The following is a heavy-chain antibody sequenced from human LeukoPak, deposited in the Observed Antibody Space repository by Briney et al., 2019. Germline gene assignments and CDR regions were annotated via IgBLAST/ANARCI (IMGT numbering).Heavy chain of an antibody. CDR2: ISYDGSIE. CDR3: AKNMYYFDY. J-gene: IGHJ4*02. V-gene: IGHV3-30*18. Sequence: GRSLRLSCAASGLPFSNFGMHWVRQAPGKGLEWVAVISYDGSIEYYADSVRGRFSISRDNSKNTLYLQMNSLRPEDTAVYYCAKNMYYFDYWGQGTLVSVSS. D-gene: IGHD2-8*01. CDR1: GLPFSNFG.